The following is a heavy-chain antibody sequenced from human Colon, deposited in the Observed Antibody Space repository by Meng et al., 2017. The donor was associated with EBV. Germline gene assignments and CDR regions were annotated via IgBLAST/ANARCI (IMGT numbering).Heavy chain of an antibody. D-gene: IGHD4-17*01. Sequence: QVHLQDTGPGLVKPSGTLSLTCAVSGDSISNNWWSWVRQPPGKVLEWIGEIYHSGTTNYNPSLRSRVTISVDKSKNQFSLQLTSVTAADTAVYYCARNGDYNPGLYWGQGTLVTVSS. J-gene: IGHJ4*02. CDR1: GDSISNNW. CDR3: ARNGDYNPGLY. V-gene: IGHV4-4*02. CDR2: IYHSGTT.